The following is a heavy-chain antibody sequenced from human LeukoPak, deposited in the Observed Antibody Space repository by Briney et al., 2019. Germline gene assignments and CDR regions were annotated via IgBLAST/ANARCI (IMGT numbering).Heavy chain of an antibody. V-gene: IGHV3-21*01. J-gene: IGHJ4*02. CDR1: GFTFSSYS. D-gene: IGHD3-16*01. Sequence: EGSLRLSCAASGFTFSSYSMNWVRQAPGKGLEWVSSISSSSSYIYYADSVKGRFTVSRDNAENTLYLQMNSLGLEDTAVYYCATDRAWGGFDNWGQGTLVTVSS. CDR3: ATDRAWGGFDN. CDR2: ISSSSSYI.